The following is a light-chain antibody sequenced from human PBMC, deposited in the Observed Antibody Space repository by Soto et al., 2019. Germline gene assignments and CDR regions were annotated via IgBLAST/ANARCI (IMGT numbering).Light chain of an antibody. J-gene: IGKJ1*01. CDR2: DAS. CDR3: QQYNVYSPWT. V-gene: IGKV1-13*02. Sequence: AIQLTQSPSSLSASVGDRVTITCRASQGISSALAWYQQKPGKAPKLLIYDASSLESGVPSRFSGSGSGTEFTLTITSLQPDDFATYYCQQYNVYSPWTFGQGTKVDIK. CDR1: QGISSA.